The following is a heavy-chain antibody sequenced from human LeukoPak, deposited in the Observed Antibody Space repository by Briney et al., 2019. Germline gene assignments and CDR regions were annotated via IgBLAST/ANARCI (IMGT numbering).Heavy chain of an antibody. CDR2: ISYDGSNK. Sequence: GGSLRLSCAASGFTFSSYAMHWVRQAPGKGLEWVAVISYDGSNKYYADSVKGRFTISRDNSKNTLYLQMNSLRAEDTAVYYCARDTWYRGPVGNCSGGSCYGSLDYYYGMDVWGQGTTVTVSS. V-gene: IGHV3-30-3*01. D-gene: IGHD2-15*01. J-gene: IGHJ6*02. CDR1: GFTFSSYA. CDR3: ARDTWYRGPVGNCSGGSCYGSLDYYYGMDV.